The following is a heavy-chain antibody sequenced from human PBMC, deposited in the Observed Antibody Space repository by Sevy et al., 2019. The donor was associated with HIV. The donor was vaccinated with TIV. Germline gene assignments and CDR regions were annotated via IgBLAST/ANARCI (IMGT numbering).Heavy chain of an antibody. J-gene: IGHJ4*02. CDR2: SSGSGDST. V-gene: IGHV3-23*01. D-gene: IGHD4-4*01. CDR3: AKSNPHYYFDY. CDR1: GFTFSSYA. Sequence: GGSLRLSCAASGFTFSSYAMSWVRQAPGKGLEWVSASSGSGDSTYFADSVKGRFTISRDNSKNTLYLQMNSLRAEDTAVYYCAKSNPHYYFDYWGQGTLVTVSS.